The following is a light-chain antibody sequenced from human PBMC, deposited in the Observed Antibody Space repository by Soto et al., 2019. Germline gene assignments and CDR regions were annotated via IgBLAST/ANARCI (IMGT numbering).Light chain of an antibody. CDR2: DVS. CDR1: SSDVGGYNY. CDR3: RSYTSTNTWV. J-gene: IGLJ3*02. V-gene: IGLV2-14*01. Sequence: QSVLTQAASVSGSPGQSITISCTGTSSDVGGYNYVSWYQQHPGKAPKLIIYDVSNRPSGVSDRFAGSKSGNTASLTISGLQAEDGADYYCRSYTSTNTWVFGGGTKVTVL.